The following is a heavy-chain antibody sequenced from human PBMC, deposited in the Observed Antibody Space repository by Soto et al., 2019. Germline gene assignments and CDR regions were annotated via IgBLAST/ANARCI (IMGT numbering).Heavy chain of an antibody. J-gene: IGHJ6*02. CDR1: GFTFSSYG. Sequence: GSLRLSCAASGFTFSSYGMHWVRQAPGKGLEWVAVIWYDGSNKYYADSVKGRFTISRDNSKNTLYLQMNSLRAEDTAVYYCARRLGPSYGMDVWGQGTTVTVSS. CDR2: IWYDGSNK. D-gene: IGHD3-10*01. CDR3: ARRLGPSYGMDV. V-gene: IGHV3-33*01.